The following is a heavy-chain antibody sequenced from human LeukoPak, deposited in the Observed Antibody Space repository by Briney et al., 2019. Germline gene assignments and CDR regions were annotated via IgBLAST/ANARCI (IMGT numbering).Heavy chain of an antibody. Sequence: GGSLRLSCAASGFTFSSYWMSWVRQAPGKGREWVANIKKDGSEKYYVDSVKGRFTISRDNAKNSLYLQMNSLRAEDTALYYCVREYCSGGSCSDAFDIWGQGTMVTVSS. CDR3: VREYCSGGSCSDAFDI. J-gene: IGHJ3*02. D-gene: IGHD2-15*01. CDR1: GFTFSSYW. V-gene: IGHV3-7*01. CDR2: IKKDGSEK.